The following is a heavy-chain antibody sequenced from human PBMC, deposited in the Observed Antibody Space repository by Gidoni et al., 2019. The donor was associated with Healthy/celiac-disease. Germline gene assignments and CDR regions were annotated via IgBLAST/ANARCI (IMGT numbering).Heavy chain of an antibody. V-gene: IGHV3-15*01. CDR3: TTDVYVWGRYRQTDY. Sequence: EVQLVESGGGLVKPGGSLRLSCAASGFTFSNAWMSWVRQAPGKGLEWVGRIKSKTDGGTTDYAAPVKGRFTISRDDSKNTLYLQMNSLKTEDTAVYYCTTDVYVWGRYRQTDYWGQGTLVTVSS. CDR2: IKSKTDGGTT. CDR1: GFTFSNAW. D-gene: IGHD3-16*02. J-gene: IGHJ4*02.